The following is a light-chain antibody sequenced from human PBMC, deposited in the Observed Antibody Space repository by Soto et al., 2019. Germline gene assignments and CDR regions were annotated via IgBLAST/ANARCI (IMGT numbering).Light chain of an antibody. CDR2: GAS. Sequence: EIVLTQSPGTLSLSPGERATLSCRASQSVSSSYLAWYQQKPGQAPRLLIYGASTRATGIPARFSGSGSGTDFTLTISSLEPEDFAVYYCQQYGSSLVTFGQGTRLEMK. CDR1: QSVSSSY. V-gene: IGKV3-20*01. J-gene: IGKJ5*01. CDR3: QQYGSSLVT.